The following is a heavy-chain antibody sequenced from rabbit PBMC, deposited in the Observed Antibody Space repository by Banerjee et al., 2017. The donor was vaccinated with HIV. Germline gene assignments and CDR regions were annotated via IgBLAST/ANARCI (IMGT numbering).Heavy chain of an antibody. CDR3: ARSYGGDGYAPFNL. D-gene: IGHD6-1*01. V-gene: IGHV1S47*01. Sequence: QEQLGESGGGLVEPGGSLRISCKVSGFYLSSYAMSWDRPGPGKGRVWIGYIDPGFGSTSYSSWVKGRFSISSNNAQNTVFLQMNSLTAADTATYFCARSYGGDGYAPFNLWGPGTLVTVS. CDR1: GFYLSSYA. J-gene: IGHJ4*01. CDR2: IDPGFGST.